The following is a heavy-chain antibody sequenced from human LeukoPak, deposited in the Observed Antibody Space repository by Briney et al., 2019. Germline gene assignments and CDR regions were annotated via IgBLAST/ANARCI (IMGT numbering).Heavy chain of an antibody. CDR1: GFTFSSYG. CDR2: IRYDGSNK. CDR3: AKGGACYYGSGSIN. D-gene: IGHD3-10*01. Sequence: GGSLRLSCAASGFTFSSYGMHWVRQAPGKGLEWVAFIRYDGSNKYYADSVKGRFTISRDNSKNTLYLQMNSLRAEDTAVYYCAKGGACYYGSGSINWGQGTLVTVSS. J-gene: IGHJ4*02. V-gene: IGHV3-30*02.